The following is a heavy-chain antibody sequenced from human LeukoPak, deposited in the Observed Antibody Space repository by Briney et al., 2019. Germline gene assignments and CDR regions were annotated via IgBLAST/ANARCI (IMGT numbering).Heavy chain of an antibody. D-gene: IGHD6-19*01. CDR3: ARELSTGWPGFDS. J-gene: IGHJ4*02. V-gene: IGHV4-4*07. CDR1: GGSISDYY. Sequence: SGTLSLTCTVSGGSISDYYWSWIRQPAGKGLEWIGRIYSSGSTNYNPSLKSRVTMSADKSKSQSSLKLSSVTAADTAVYYCARELSTGWPGFDSWGQGTLVTVSS. CDR2: IYSSGST.